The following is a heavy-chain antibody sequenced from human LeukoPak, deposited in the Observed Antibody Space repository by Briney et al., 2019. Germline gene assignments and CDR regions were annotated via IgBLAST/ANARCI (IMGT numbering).Heavy chain of an antibody. V-gene: IGHV3-30-3*01. CDR1: GITFSSYA. J-gene: IGHJ4*02. CDR3: AKERRRAAGYYFDY. D-gene: IGHD6-13*01. CDR2: LSYDANE. Sequence: PGGSLRLSCAASGITFSSYAMHWVRQAPGKGLDLEWVTVLSYDANEYYADSVKGRFTISRDNSKNTLYLQMNSLRAEDTAVYYCAKERRRAAGYYFDYWGQGTLVTVSS.